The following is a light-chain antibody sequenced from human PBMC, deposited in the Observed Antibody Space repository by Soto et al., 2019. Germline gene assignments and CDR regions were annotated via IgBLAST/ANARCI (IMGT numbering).Light chain of an antibody. CDR1: RPIGNY. CDR3: QQSHAVPLT. V-gene: IGKV1-39*01. CDR2: AAS. Sequence: TQSPSSMSASVGDRFTIAHRGSRPIGNYFNWYQQRSGEAPKVLIFAASSLRSGVPSRFSGSGYGTDFTLTINNLHPEDSATYYCQQSHAVPLTFGQGTRLEIK. J-gene: IGKJ5*01.